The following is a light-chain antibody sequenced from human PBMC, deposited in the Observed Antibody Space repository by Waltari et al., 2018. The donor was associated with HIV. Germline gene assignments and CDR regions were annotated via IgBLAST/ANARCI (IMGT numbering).Light chain of an antibody. CDR1: QGIGND. CDR3: LQDYIFPYT. Sequence: AIQMSQSPPSLSASVVDSVTITCRASQGIGNDLSWYQQRPGQAPTLLIYAASILQTGVSSRFSGSGSVTDFSLTISSLQPEDSATYYCLQDYIFPYTFGPGTKLDIK. J-gene: IGKJ2*01. V-gene: IGKV1-6*01. CDR2: AAS.